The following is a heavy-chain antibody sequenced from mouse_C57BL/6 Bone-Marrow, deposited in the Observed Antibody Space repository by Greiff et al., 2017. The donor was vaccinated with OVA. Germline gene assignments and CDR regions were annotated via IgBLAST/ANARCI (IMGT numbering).Heavy chain of an antibody. CDR2: ISSGSSTI. CDR3: AGRYYDYDEAWALDY. CDR1: GFTFSDYG. Sequence: EVQVVESGGVLVKPGGSLKLSCAASGFTFSDYGMHWVRQAPEKGLEWVAYISSGSSTIYYADTVKGRFTISRDNAKNTLFLQMTSLRSEDTAMSYCAGRYYDYDEAWALDYWGQGTSLTVSS. D-gene: IGHD2-4*01. V-gene: IGHV5-17*01. J-gene: IGHJ4*01.